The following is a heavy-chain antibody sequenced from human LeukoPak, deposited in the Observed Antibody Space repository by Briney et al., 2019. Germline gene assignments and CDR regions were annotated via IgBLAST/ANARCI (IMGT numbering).Heavy chain of an antibody. J-gene: IGHJ4*02. CDR3: ARARPSTYDFWSGYCYYFDY. V-gene: IGHV4-59*01. Sequence: ASETLSLTCTVSGGSISSYYWSWIRQPPGKGLEWIGYIYYSGSTNYNPSLKSRVTISVDTSKNQFSLKLSSVTAADTAVYYYARARPSTYDFWSGYCYYFDYWGQGTLVTVSS. D-gene: IGHD3-3*01. CDR2: IYYSGST. CDR1: GGSISSYY.